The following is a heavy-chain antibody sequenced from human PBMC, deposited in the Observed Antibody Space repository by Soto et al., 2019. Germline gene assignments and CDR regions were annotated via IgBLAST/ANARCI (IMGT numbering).Heavy chain of an antibody. J-gene: IGHJ4*02. CDR1: GGSISSYY. CDR3: ARGRYYYGSGSYRVEVDY. Sequence: PSETLSLTCTVSGGSISSYYWSWIRQPPGKGLEWIGYIYYSGSTNYNPSLKSRVTISVDTSKNQFSLKLSSVTAADTAVYYCARGRYYYGSGSYRVEVDYWGQGTLVTVSS. CDR2: IYYSGST. V-gene: IGHV4-59*01. D-gene: IGHD3-10*01.